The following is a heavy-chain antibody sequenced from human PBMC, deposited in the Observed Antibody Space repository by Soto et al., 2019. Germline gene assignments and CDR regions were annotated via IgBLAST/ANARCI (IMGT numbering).Heavy chain of an antibody. Sequence: GGSLRLSCAASGFTFSSYGMHWVRQAPGKGLEWVAVISYDGSNKYYADSVKGRFTISRDNSKNTLYLQMNSLRAEDTAVYYCAKGSVRPLHLGELHWGQGTLVTVSS. J-gene: IGHJ4*02. V-gene: IGHV3-30*18. CDR1: GFTFSSYG. D-gene: IGHD3-16*01. CDR2: ISYDGSNK. CDR3: AKGSVRPLHLGELH.